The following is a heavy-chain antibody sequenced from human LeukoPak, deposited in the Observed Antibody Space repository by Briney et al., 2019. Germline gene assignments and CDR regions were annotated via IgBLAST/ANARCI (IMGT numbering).Heavy chain of an antibody. CDR2: IKQDGSEK. CDR1: GFTFSSYW. D-gene: IGHD2-2*02. V-gene: IGHV3-7*04. CDR3: ARATDEGYCSSTSCYMYYYYYMDV. Sequence: GGSLRLSCAASGFTFSSYWMSWVRQAPGKGLEWVANIKQDGSEKYYVDSVKGRFTISRDNAKNSLYLQMNSLRAEDTAVYYCARATDEGYCSSTSCYMYYYYYMDVWGKGTTVTVSS. J-gene: IGHJ6*03.